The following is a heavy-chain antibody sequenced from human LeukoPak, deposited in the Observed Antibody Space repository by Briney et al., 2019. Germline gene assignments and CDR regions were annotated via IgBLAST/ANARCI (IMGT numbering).Heavy chain of an antibody. V-gene: IGHV1-24*01. D-gene: IGHD7-27*01. CDR3: ATPRPTGDTSLFDY. Sequence: ASVNVSCKVSGYTLTELSMHWVRQAPGKGLEWMGGFDPEDGETIYAQKFQGRVTMTEDTSTDTAYMELSSLRSEDTAVYYCATPRPTGDTSLFDYWGQGTLVTVSS. CDR1: GYTLTELS. J-gene: IGHJ4*02. CDR2: FDPEDGET.